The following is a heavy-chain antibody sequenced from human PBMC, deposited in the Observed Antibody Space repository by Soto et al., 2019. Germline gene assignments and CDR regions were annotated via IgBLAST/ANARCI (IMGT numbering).Heavy chain of an antibody. V-gene: IGHV4-34*01. D-gene: IGHD7-27*01. J-gene: IGHJ6*02. CDR2: INHSGST. CDR3: ARAPRAKWGPYYYNGMDV. CDR1: GGSFSGYY. Sequence: PSETLSLTCAVYGGSFSGYYWSWIRQPPGKGLEWIGEINHSGSTNYNPSLKSRVTISVDTSKNQFSLKLSSVTAADTPVYYCARAPRAKWGPYYYNGMDVWGQGTTVTVSS.